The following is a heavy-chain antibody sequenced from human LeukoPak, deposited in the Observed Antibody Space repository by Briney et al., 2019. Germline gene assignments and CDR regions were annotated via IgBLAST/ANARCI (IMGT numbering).Heavy chain of an antibody. CDR1: GGSISSSSYY. CDR3: ASMGLGYYGSGSYVY. J-gene: IGHJ4*02. V-gene: IGHV4-61*05. Sequence: PSETLSLTCTVSGGSISSSSYYWSWIRQPSGKGLEWIGYIYYSGSTNYNPSLKSRVTISVDTSKNQFSLKLSSVTAADTAVCYCASMGLGYYGSGSYVYWGQGTLVTVSS. D-gene: IGHD3-10*01. CDR2: IYYSGST.